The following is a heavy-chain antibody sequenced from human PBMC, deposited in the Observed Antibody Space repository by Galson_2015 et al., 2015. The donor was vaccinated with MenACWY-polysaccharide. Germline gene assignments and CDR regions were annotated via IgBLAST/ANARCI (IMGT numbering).Heavy chain of an antibody. Sequence: SLRLSCAASGFTFSSYAIHWVRQAPGKGLEWVAVISYDGSNKYYADSLKGRFTISRDNSKNMLYLQMNSLRAEDTAVYYCARAYFDRTTSYGMDISGSGTPVTASS. D-gene: IGHD3-9*01. V-gene: IGHV3-30-3*01. J-gene: IGHJ6*04. CDR1: GFTFSSYA. CDR3: ARAYFDRTTSYGMDI. CDR2: ISYDGSNK.